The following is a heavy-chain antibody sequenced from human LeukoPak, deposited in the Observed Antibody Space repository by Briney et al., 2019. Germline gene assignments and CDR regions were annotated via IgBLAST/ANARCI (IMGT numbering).Heavy chain of an antibody. J-gene: IGHJ4*02. V-gene: IGHV1-2*02. Sequence: ASVKVSCKASGHTFTGYYMHWVRQAPGQGLEWMGWINPNSGGTNYAQNFQGRVTMTRDTSISTAYMELSRLRSDDTAVYYCARGAIVVIPAAAHFDYWGQGTLVTVSS. D-gene: IGHD2-2*01. CDR2: INPNSGGT. CDR1: GHTFTGYY. CDR3: ARGAIVVIPAAAHFDY.